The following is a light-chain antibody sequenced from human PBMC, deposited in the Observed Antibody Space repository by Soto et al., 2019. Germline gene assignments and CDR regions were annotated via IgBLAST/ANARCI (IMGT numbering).Light chain of an antibody. CDR1: QSVSSSY. V-gene: IGKV3-20*01. CDR2: GAS. CDR3: QEYGSSLRA. Sequence: EIVLTQSPGTLSLSPGERATLSCRASQSVSSSYLAWYQQRNGQAPRLLIYGASSRATGIPDRFSGSGSETDFTLSISRLEPEDFAVYYCQEYGSSLRAFGQGTKVEIK. J-gene: IGKJ1*01.